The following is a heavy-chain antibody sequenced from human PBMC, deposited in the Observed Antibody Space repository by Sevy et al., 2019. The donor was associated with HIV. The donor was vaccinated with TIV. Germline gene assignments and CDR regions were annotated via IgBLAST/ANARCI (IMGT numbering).Heavy chain of an antibody. CDR1: GFTFSSYA. CDR3: AKDRLISGYGMDV. J-gene: IGHJ6*02. D-gene: IGHD2-21*01. CDR2: ISGSGGST. Sequence: GGSLRLSCAASGFTFSSYAMSWVRQAPGKGLEWVSAISGSGGSTYYADSVKGRFTISRDNSKNTLYLKMNSLRAEDTAVYYCAKDRLISGYGMDVWGQGTTVTVSS. V-gene: IGHV3-23*01.